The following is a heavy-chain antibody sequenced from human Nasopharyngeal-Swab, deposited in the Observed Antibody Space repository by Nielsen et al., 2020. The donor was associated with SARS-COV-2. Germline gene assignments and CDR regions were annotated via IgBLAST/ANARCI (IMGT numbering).Heavy chain of an antibody. Sequence: GESLKISCAASGFTFYSYAMHWVRQAPGKGLEWVALISYDGTDKYYADSVKGRFTISRDNSKNTLYLQMNSLRPEDTAMYYCARVQADYVSKGSFDHWSQGTLVTVSS. D-gene: IGHD4-17*01. CDR2: ISYDGTDK. J-gene: IGHJ4*02. V-gene: IGHV3-30*04. CDR1: GFTFYSYA. CDR3: ARVQADYVSKGSFDH.